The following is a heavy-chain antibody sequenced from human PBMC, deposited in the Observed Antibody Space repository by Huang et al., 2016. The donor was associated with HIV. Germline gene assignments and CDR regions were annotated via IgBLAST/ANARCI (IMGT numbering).Heavy chain of an antibody. V-gene: IGHV1-69*13. J-gene: IGHJ4*02. D-gene: IGHD3-10*01. CDR3: ARDREIYGSGNYYHPTYFDF. Sequence: QFQLVQSGAGVKKSGSSVRLSCKTSGGTLGNSAFSWVRQAPGQGLEWMGGFIPIFGTTHYAQKLQGRVTLTADESTSTVYMELSSLRSEDTAIYYCARDREIYGSGNYYHPTYFDFWGQGTLVSVSS. CDR1: GGTLGNSA. CDR2: FIPIFGTT.